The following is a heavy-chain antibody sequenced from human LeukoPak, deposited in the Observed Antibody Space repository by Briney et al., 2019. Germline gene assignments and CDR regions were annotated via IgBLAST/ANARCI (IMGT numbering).Heavy chain of an antibody. Sequence: ASVKVSCKASGYTFTDYYMHWVRQAPGQGLEWMGWINPNSGGTNYAQKFQGRVTMTRDTSISTAYMELSRLRSDDTAVYYCARGGYCSGGSCSAYDYWGQGTLVTVSS. CDR3: ARGGYCSGGSCSAYDY. J-gene: IGHJ4*02. CDR1: GYTFTDYY. D-gene: IGHD2-15*01. CDR2: INPNSGGT. V-gene: IGHV1-2*02.